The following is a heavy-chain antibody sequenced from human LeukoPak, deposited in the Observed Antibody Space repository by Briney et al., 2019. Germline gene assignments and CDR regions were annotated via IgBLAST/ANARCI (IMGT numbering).Heavy chain of an antibody. CDR1: GFIFNSYW. Sequence: PGGSLRLSCAASGFIFNSYWMSWVRQAPGKGLEWVANINQDGSEKYYVDSVKGRFTISRDNAKNSLFLQMNSLRVEDTAVYYCARRSIIGSGFDYWGQGTLVTVSS. J-gene: IGHJ4*02. V-gene: IGHV3-7*03. CDR2: INQDGSEK. D-gene: IGHD1-20*01. CDR3: ARRSIIGSGFDY.